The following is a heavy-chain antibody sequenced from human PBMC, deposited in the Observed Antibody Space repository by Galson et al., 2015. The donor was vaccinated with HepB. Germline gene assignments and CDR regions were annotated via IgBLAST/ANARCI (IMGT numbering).Heavy chain of an antibody. CDR2: KSYDGSNK. Sequence: SLRLSCAASGFIFSSSGMHWVRQAPGKGLEWVAVKSYDGSNKYYADSVKGRFTISRDNSKNTLYLQMNSLRAEDTAVYYCAKDRGIVAGAAGYSSHGMDVGGQGTTFTASS. CDR1: GFIFSSSG. J-gene: IGHJ6*02. CDR3: AKDRGIVAGAAGYSSHGMDV. V-gene: IGHV3-30*18. D-gene: IGHD5-12*01.